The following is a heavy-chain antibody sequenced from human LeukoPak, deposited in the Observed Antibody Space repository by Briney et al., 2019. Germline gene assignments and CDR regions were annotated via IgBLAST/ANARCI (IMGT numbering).Heavy chain of an antibody. Sequence: GASVKVSCKASGGTFSSYAISWVRQAPGQGLKWMGGIIPIFGTANYAQKFQGRVTITADESTSTAYMELSSLRSEDTAAYYCAGSSGPPLDYWGQGTLVTVSS. J-gene: IGHJ4*02. CDR3: AGSSGPPLDY. CDR2: IIPIFGTA. CDR1: GGTFSSYA. D-gene: IGHD6-19*01. V-gene: IGHV1-69*13.